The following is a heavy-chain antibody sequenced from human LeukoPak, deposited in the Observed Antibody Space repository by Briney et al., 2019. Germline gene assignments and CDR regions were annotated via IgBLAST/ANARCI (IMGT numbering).Heavy chain of an antibody. D-gene: IGHD2-15*01. CDR1: GYTFTGYY. V-gene: IGHV1-2*02. J-gene: IGHJ4*02. CDR3: ARVGGVGYCSGGSCYVIDY. CDR2: INPNSGGT. Sequence: TSVKVSCTASGYTFTGYYMHWVRQAPGQGLEWMGWINPNSGGTNYAQKFQGRVTMTRDTSISTAYMELSRLRSDDTAVYYCARVGGVGYCSGGSCYVIDYWREGNLVTVSS.